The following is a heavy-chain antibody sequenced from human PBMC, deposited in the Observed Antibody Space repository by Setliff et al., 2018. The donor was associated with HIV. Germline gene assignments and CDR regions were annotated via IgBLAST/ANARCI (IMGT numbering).Heavy chain of an antibody. CDR1: GNSFSGYH. CDR2: IYYTGST. V-gene: IGHV4-4*07. D-gene: IGHD3-10*01. Sequence: SETLSLTCNYSGNSFSGYHLNWIRQPAGKGLEWLGRIYYTGSTEYNPSLKSRLTMSMDTSKDQFSLRLVSLTTADTAVYYCARSIYGSGTYPLDVWGPGTLVTVSS. CDR3: ARSIYGSGTYPLDV. J-gene: IGHJ4*02.